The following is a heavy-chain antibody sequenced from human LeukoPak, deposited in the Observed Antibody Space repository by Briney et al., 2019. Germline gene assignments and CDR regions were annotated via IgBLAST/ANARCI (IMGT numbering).Heavy chain of an antibody. CDR1: GFTFDDYA. Sequence: PGGSLRLSCAASGFTFDDYAMHWVRQAPGKGLEWVSGISWNSGSIGYADSVKGRFTISRDNAKNSLYLQMNSLRTEDTALYYCAKDKDDSRGYIYVLDFWGQGTLVTVSS. J-gene: IGHJ4*02. CDR3: AKDKDDSRGYIYVLDF. D-gene: IGHD3-22*01. V-gene: IGHV3-9*01. CDR2: ISWNSGSI.